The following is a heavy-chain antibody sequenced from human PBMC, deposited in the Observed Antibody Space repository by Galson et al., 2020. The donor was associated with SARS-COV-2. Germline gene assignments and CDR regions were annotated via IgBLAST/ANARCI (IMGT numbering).Heavy chain of an antibody. CDR3: ARGGHDTGWSELY. CDR1: GFTFRSHW. D-gene: IGHD6-19*01. V-gene: IGHV3-74*01. Sequence: GESLKISCTASGFTFRSHWMHWVRQVPGKGLVWVSRINTDGRTTTYADSVEGRFTISRDNAKNTLYLQMNSLTAEDTAVYYCARGGHDTGWSELYWGQGALVTVSS. CDR2: INTDGRTT. J-gene: IGHJ4*02.